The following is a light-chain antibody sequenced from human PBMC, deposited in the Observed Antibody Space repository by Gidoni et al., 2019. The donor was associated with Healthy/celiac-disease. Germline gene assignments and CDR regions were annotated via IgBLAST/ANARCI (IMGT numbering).Light chain of an antibody. J-gene: IGKJ3*01. CDR2: DAY. CDR3: QQRSNWRQVT. CDR1: QSVSSY. V-gene: IGKV3-11*01. Sequence: IVLPQSPATLSLSPGERATLSCRASQSVSSYLAWYQQKPGQAPRLLIYDAYNRATGSPARFSGSGSGTDFTLTISSREPEDFAVYYCQQRSNWRQVTFXPXTKVDIK.